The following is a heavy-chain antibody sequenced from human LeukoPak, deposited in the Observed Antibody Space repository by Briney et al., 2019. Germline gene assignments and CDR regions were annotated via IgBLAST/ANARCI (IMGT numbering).Heavy chain of an antibody. D-gene: IGHD3-9*01. Sequence: GASVKVSCKASGYTFTGYYMHWVRQAPGQGLEWMGWINPNSGGTNYAQKFQGWVTMTRDTSISTAYMELSRLRSDDTAVYYCARGAILTGYSSPFVWYLDYWGQGTLVTVSS. CDR1: GYTFTGYY. CDR3: ARGAILTGYSSPFVWYLDY. CDR2: INPNSGGT. V-gene: IGHV1-2*04. J-gene: IGHJ4*02.